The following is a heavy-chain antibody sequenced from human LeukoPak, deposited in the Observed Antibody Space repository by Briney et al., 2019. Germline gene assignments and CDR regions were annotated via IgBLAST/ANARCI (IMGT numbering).Heavy chain of an antibody. CDR3: ARDSHIVVVVAATRYYYYYMDV. D-gene: IGHD2-15*01. V-gene: IGHV1-2*02. CDR1: GYTFTGYY. CDR2: INPNSGGT. J-gene: IGHJ6*03. Sequence: ASVKVSCKASGYTFTGYYMHWVRQAPGQGLEWMGWINPNSGGTNYAQKFQGRVTMTRDTSISTAYMELSRLRSDDTAVYYCARDSHIVVVVAATRYYYYYMDVWGKGTTVTISS.